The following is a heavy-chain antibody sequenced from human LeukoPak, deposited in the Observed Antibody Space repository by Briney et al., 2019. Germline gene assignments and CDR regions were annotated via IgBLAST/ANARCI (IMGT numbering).Heavy chain of an antibody. Sequence: GGSLRLSCAASGFTFSSYSMNWVRQAPGKGLEWVSAISGSGGSTYYADSVKGRFTISRDNSKNTLYLQMNSLRAEDTAVYYCAAIAAAGIYGYWGQGTLVTVSS. CDR2: ISGSGGST. V-gene: IGHV3-23*01. D-gene: IGHD6-13*01. J-gene: IGHJ4*02. CDR1: GFTFSSYS. CDR3: AAIAAAGIYGY.